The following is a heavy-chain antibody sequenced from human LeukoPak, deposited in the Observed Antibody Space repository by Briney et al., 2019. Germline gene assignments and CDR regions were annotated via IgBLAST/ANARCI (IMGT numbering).Heavy chain of an antibody. CDR2: IYYSGST. Sequence: SQTLSLTRTVSGGSISSGDYYWSWIRQPPGKGLEWIGYIYYSGSTYYNPSLKSRVTISVDTSKNQFSLKLSSVTAADTAVYYCARDVAAAETSFDYWGQGTLVTVSS. J-gene: IGHJ4*02. D-gene: IGHD6-13*01. CDR1: GGSISSGDYY. CDR3: ARDVAAAETSFDY. V-gene: IGHV4-30-4*08.